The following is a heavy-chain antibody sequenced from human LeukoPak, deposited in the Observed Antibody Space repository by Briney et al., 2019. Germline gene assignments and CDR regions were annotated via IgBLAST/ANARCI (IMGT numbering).Heavy chain of an antibody. CDR2: IYYSGST. D-gene: IGHD3-16*01. V-gene: IGHV4-31*03. CDR1: GGSISSGGYY. Sequence: SETLSLTCTVSGGSISSGGYYWSWIRQHPGKGLEWIGYIYYSGSTYYNPSLKSRVTISVDTSKNQFSLKLSSVTAADTAVYYCARGGYVWGSNYFDYWGQGTLVTVPS. CDR3: ARGGYVWGSNYFDY. J-gene: IGHJ4*02.